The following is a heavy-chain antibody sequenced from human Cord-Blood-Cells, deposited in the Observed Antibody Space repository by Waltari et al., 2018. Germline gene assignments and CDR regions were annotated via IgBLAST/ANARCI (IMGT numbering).Heavy chain of an antibody. V-gene: IGHV4-39*07. D-gene: IGHD3-10*01. CDR2: IYYSGGT. CDR3: ARHGDGSVIYYNGYFDL. Sequence: QLQLQESGPGLVKPSETLSLTCTVPGGSISSSSYYWGWIRQSPGKGLERIGSIYYSGGTYYNPSLHRRVTISVDTSKDQFSLKRSSVTAADTAVYYCARHGDGSVIYYNGYFDLWGRGTLVTVSS. J-gene: IGHJ2*01. CDR1: GGSISSSSYY.